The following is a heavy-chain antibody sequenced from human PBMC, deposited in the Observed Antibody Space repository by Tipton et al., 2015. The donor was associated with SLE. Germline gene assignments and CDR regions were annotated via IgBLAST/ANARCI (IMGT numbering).Heavy chain of an antibody. D-gene: IGHD3-16*02. CDR1: GGSFSGYY. CDR3: ARVQGGGLHLGELSSARFDY. Sequence: TLSLTCAVYGGSFSGYYWSWIRQPPGKGLEWIGEINHSGSTNYNPSLKSRVTISEDTSKNQFSLKLSSVTAADTAVYYCARVQGGGLHLGELSSARFDYWGQGTLVTVSS. CDR2: INHSGST. J-gene: IGHJ4*02. V-gene: IGHV4-34*01.